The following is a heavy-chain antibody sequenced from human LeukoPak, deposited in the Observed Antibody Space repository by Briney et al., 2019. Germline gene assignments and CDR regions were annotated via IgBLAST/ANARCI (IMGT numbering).Heavy chain of an antibody. J-gene: IGHJ4*02. CDR3: AKQPFDSSGSYFDF. V-gene: IGHV3-23*01. CDR2: ISGSGGST. D-gene: IGHD3-22*01. Sequence: SGGSLRLSCAASGFTFRSYAMSWVRQAPGKGLEWVSAISGSGGSTHYADSVKGRFTVSRENSKNTLYLQMNSLRAEDMAVYYCAKQPFDSSGSYFDFWGQGTLVTVSS. CDR1: GFTFRSYA.